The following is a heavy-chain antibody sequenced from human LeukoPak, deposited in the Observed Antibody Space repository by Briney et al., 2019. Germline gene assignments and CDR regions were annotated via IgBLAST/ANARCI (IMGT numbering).Heavy chain of an antibody. D-gene: IGHD5-18*01. J-gene: IGHJ4*02. CDR3: ARGQHSYGYFNGFDY. CDR1: GGSISSYY. Sequence: SETLSLTCTVSGGSISSYYWNWIRQPPGKGLEWIGYIYYSGSTNYNPSLESRVTMSVDTSKNQFSLKLSSVTAADTAVYYCARGQHSYGYFNGFDYWGQGTLVTISS. V-gene: IGHV4-59*01. CDR2: IYYSGST.